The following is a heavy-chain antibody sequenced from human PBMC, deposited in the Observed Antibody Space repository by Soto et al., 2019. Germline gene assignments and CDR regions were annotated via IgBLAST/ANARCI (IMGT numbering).Heavy chain of an antibody. CDR1: GFTFSSYW. CDR2: IKQDGSER. Sequence: GGSLRLSCAASGFTFSSYWMSWVRQAPGKGLEWVANIKQDGSERYYVDSVKGRFTISRDNAKNSLYLQMNSLRAEDTAVYYCARDPNIVLVPAALRSYYYYYGMDVWGQGTTVTVSS. V-gene: IGHV3-7*01. D-gene: IGHD2-2*01. CDR3: ARDPNIVLVPAALRSYYYYYGMDV. J-gene: IGHJ6*02.